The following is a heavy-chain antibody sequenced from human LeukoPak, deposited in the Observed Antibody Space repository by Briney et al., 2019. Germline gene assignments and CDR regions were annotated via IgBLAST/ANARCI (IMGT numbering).Heavy chain of an antibody. J-gene: IGHJ4*02. CDR1: GLTFSSYS. CDR3: AKDKAVVGGPYYFDY. Sequence: QAGGSLRLSCAASGLTFSSYSMNWVRQAPGKGLEWVSSISSSSSYIYYADSVKGRFTISRDNSKNTLYLQMNSLRAEDTAVYYCAKDKAVVGGPYYFDYWGQGALVTVSS. V-gene: IGHV3-21*01. D-gene: IGHD2-15*01. CDR2: ISSSSSYI.